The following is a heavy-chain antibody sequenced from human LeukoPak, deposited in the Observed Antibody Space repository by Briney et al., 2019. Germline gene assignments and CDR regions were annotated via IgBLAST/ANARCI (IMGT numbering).Heavy chain of an antibody. D-gene: IGHD1-26*01. V-gene: IGHV3-74*01. CDR2: INSDGSST. CDR1: GFTFSSYW. Sequence: PGGSLRLSCAASGFTFSSYWMHWVRQAPGKGLVWVSRINSDGSSTSYADSVKGRFTISRDNAKNTLYLQMNSLRAEDTAVYYCAREVGATQGWFDPWGQGTLVTVSS. J-gene: IGHJ5*02. CDR3: AREVGATQGWFDP.